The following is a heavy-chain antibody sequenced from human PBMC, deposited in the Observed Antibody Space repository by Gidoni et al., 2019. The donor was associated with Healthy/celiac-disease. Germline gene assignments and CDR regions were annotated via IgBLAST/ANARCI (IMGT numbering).Heavy chain of an antibody. D-gene: IGHD4-17*01. CDR2: ISGNSGSR. CDR1: GFTFADYA. V-gene: IGHV3-9*01. CDR3: AKDIEVATVTPYFDY. J-gene: IGHJ4*02. Sequence: EVQLLASGGGLVQPGRSLSLSCAASGFTFADYAMHGVRQAPGKGLAWVSGISGNSGSRGYADSVKGRFTISRDNAKNSLYLQMNSLRAEDTALYYCAKDIEVATVTPYFDYWGQGTLVTVSS.